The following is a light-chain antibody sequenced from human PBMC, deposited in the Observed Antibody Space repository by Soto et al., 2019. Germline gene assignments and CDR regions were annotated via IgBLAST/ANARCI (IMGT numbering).Light chain of an antibody. CDR1: QSVSSN. CDR2: GAS. CDR3: QQYNNWPLT. J-gene: IGKJ4*01. V-gene: IGKV3-15*01. Sequence: EIVMTQSPATLSVSRGERATLSCRASQSVSSNLAWYQQKPGQAPRLLIYGASTRATGMPARFSGSGSGTEFTLTISSLQSEDFAVYYCQQYNNWPLTFGGGTKVDIK.